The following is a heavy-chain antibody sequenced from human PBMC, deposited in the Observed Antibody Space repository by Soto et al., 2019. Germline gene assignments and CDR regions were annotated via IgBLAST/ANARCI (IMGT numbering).Heavy chain of an antibody. V-gene: IGHV1-18*01. J-gene: IGHJ4*02. CDR3: ARVGVGLAAPRVWPY. Sequence: VKVSCKASGYTFTSYGISWVRQAPGQGLEWMAWINPYNGNTKYAEKFLGRVTVTTDTSTATAYMEVGSLTSDDTAVFYCARVGVGLAAPRVWPYWGQGTPVTVSS. CDR1: GYTFTSYG. CDR2: INPYNGNT. D-gene: IGHD6-13*01.